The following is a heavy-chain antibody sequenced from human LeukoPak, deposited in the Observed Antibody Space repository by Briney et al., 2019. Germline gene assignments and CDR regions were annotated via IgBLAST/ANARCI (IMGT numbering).Heavy chain of an antibody. CDR2: MNPNSGNT. V-gene: IGHV1-8*01. D-gene: IGHD6-19*01. J-gene: IGHJ6*03. CDR1: GYTFTSYD. Sequence: ASVKVSCKASGYTFTSYDINWVRQATGQGFEWMGWMNPNSGNTGYAQKFQGRVTMTRNTSISTAYMELSSLRSEDTAVYYCARQGAPGYSSGWFLRSYYYYYYYMDVWGKGTTVTVSS. CDR3: ARQGAPGYSSGWFLRSYYYYYYYMDV.